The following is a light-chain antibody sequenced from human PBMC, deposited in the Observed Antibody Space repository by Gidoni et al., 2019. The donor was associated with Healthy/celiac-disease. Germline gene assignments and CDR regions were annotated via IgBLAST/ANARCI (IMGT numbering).Light chain of an antibody. Sequence: DNQMTTSPSSMSASVGDRVTSTCRASQSISSYLHWYQQQPGKAPKLLIYASSSVQSGVPAMFSGSSSGTDFPLTISSLQPEDFATYCCQQSYSTPLTFGGGTKVEIK. V-gene: IGKV1-39*01. J-gene: IGKJ4*01. CDR2: ASS. CDR1: QSISSY. CDR3: QQSYSTPLT.